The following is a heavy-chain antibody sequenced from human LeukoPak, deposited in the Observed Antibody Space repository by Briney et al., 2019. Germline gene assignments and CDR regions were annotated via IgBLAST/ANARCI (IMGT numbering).Heavy chain of an antibody. V-gene: IGHV3-20*04. J-gene: IGHJ3*02. Sequence: GGSLTLSCAVSGFTFDDYAINWVRQAPGKGLEWVSNINWNGASTGYGDSVKGRFTISRDNAKNSVFLQTNSLRPDDTALYYCARDMLLGDAFDIWGQGTMVIVSS. CDR1: GFTFDDYA. CDR3: ARDMLLGDAFDI. D-gene: IGHD3-10*02. CDR2: INWNGAST.